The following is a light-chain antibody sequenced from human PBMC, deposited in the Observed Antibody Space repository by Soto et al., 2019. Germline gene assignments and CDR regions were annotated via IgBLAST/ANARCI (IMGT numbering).Light chain of an antibody. CDR2: EVA. J-gene: IGLJ1*01. CDR3: CSYAGSSTFV. Sequence: QSVLTQPASVSGSPGQSITISCTGTSSDVGSYNLVSWYQQRPGKAPKLMIHEVAKRPSGVSNRFSGSKSGNTASLTISGLQAEDEADYYCCSYAGSSTFVFGTGTKVTVL. CDR1: SSDVGSYNL. V-gene: IGLV2-23*02.